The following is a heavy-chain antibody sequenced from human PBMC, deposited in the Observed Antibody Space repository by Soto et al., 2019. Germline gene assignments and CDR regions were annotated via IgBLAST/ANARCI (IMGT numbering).Heavy chain of an antibody. D-gene: IGHD6-19*01. J-gene: IGHJ4*02. Sequence: GGSLRLSCAASGFTFNIYAMSWVRQAPGKGLEWVSAISGSGGGTYYADSVEGRFTISRDNSNNTLYLQMNSLRAEDTAVYYCARAPGSWGQGTLVTVSS. CDR3: ARAPGS. V-gene: IGHV3-23*01. CDR2: ISGSGGGT. CDR1: GFTFNIYA.